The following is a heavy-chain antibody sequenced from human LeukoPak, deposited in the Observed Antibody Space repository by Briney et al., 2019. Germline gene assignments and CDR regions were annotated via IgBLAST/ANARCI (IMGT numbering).Heavy chain of an antibody. CDR2: ISGSGGST. J-gene: IGHJ4*02. CDR3: AKPRDIVLMVYAH. V-gene: IGHV3-23*01. CDR1: GFTFSSYA. Sequence: PGGSLRLSCAASGFTFSSYAMSWVRQAPGKGLEWVSAISGSGGSTYYADSVKGRFTISRDNSKNTLYLQMNSLRAENTAVYYCAKPRDIVLMVYAHWGQGTLVTVSS. D-gene: IGHD2-8*01.